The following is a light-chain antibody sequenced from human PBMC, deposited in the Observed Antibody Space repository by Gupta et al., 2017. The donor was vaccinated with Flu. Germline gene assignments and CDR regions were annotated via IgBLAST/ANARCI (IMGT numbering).Light chain of an antibody. V-gene: IGLV2-14*01. CDR1: SSDVGGYNY. CDR2: DVS. CDR3: SSYTSSSNSV. J-gene: IGLJ1*01. Sequence: QSALTQPASVSGSPGQSITISCTGTSSDVGGYNYVSWYQQHPGKAPNLMIYDVSNRPAGVSSRFSGSKSGNTASLTISVLKDEAEADYYCSSYTSSSNSVFGNGTKVTVL.